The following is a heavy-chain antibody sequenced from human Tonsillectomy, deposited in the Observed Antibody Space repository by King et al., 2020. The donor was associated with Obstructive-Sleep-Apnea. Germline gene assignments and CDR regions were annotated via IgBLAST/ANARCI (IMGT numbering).Heavy chain of an antibody. J-gene: IGHJ4*02. D-gene: IGHD3-10*01. CDR3: ANTARGITMVRGVYSFDY. CDR1: GFTFSSYA. Sequence: VQLVESGGGLVQPGGSLRLSCAASGFTFSSYAMSWVRQAPGKGLEWVSAISGSGGSTNYADSVKGRFTISRDNSKNTLYLQMNSLRAEDTAVYYCANTARGITMVRGVYSFDYWGQGTLVTVSS. V-gene: IGHV3-23*04. CDR2: ISGSGGST.